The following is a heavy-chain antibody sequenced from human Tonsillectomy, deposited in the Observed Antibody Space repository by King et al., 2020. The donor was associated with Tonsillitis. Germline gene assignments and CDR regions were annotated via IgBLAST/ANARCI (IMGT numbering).Heavy chain of an antibody. Sequence: VQLVESGGGVVQPGRSLRLSCAASGFSFRNYGMHWVRQAPGKGLEWVAVISYDGSNKYYADXVQGRFTXSRDNSKNTLYLQMNSLRPEDTAVYYCAKCXPACSXTSCYAQSLDDWGXXXLVIVSS. J-gene: IGHJ4*01. CDR2: ISYDGSNK. CDR3: AKCXPACSXTSCYAQSLDD. CDR1: GFSFRNYG. V-gene: IGHV3-30*18. D-gene: IGHD2-2*01.